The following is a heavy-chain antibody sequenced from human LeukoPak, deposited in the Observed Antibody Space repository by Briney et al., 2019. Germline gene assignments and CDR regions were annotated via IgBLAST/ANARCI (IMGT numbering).Heavy chain of an antibody. CDR1: GYTFTSYY. CDR2: INPSGGST. V-gene: IGHV1-46*01. Sequence: ASVKVSCKASGYTFTSYYMHWVRQAPGQGLEWMGIINPSGGSTSYAQKFQGRVTMTRDTSTSTVYMELCSLRSEDTAVYYCARDRDDSSGYYDYFDYWGQGTLVTVSS. CDR3: ARDRDDSSGYYDYFDY. J-gene: IGHJ4*02. D-gene: IGHD3-22*01.